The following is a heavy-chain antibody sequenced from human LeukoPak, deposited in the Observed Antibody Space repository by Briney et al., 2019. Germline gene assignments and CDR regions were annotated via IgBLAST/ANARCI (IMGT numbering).Heavy chain of an antibody. CDR1: GFTFSSYG. D-gene: IGHD3-3*01. V-gene: IGHV3-30*02. Sequence: PGGSLRLSCAASGFTFSSYGMHWVRQAPGKGLEWVAFIRYDGSNKYYADSVKGRFTISRDNSKNTLYLQMNSLRAEETAVYYCAKGLGFFPRFYDFDYWGQGTLVTVSS. J-gene: IGHJ4*02. CDR2: IRYDGSNK. CDR3: AKGLGFFPRFYDFDY.